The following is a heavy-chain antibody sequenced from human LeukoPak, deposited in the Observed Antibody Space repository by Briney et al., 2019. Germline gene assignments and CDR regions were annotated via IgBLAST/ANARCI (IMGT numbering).Heavy chain of an antibody. J-gene: IGHJ3*02. CDR1: GNSISSGDNY. D-gene: IGHD2-21*02. Sequence: PSETLSLTCTVSGNSISSGDNYRSWIRQPAGKGLEWIGRIYTSGSTNYNPSLKSRVTISVDTSKNQFSLKLSSVTAADTAVYYCASQVVTARDYPFDIWGQGTMVTVSS. CDR2: IYTSGST. V-gene: IGHV4-61*02. CDR3: ASQVVTARDYPFDI.